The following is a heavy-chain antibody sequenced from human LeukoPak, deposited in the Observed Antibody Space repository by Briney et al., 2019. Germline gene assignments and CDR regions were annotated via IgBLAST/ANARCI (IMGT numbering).Heavy chain of an antibody. Sequence: GGSLRLSCAASGFTFSSYSMNWVRQAPGKGLEWVSSISSSSSYIYYADSVKGRFTISRDNAKNSLYLQMNSLRAKDTAVYYCARDGDVAAAGDYGMDVWGQGTTVTVSS. CDR2: ISSSSSYI. CDR1: GFTFSSYS. CDR3: ARDGDVAAAGDYGMDV. J-gene: IGHJ6*02. V-gene: IGHV3-21*01. D-gene: IGHD6-13*01.